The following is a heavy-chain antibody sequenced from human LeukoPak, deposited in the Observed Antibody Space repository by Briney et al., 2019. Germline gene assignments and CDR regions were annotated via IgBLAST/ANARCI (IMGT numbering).Heavy chain of an antibody. J-gene: IGHJ4*02. CDR2: ISGSGGST. Sequence: GGSLRLSCAASGFTVSSFWMHWVRRAPGKGLVWVSAISGSGGSTYYADSVKGRFTISRDNSKNTLYLQMNSLRAEDTAVYYCAKAWTMIVVVSSFDYWGQGTLVTVSS. CDR1: GFTVSSFW. D-gene: IGHD3-22*01. V-gene: IGHV3-23*01. CDR3: AKAWTMIVVVSSFDY.